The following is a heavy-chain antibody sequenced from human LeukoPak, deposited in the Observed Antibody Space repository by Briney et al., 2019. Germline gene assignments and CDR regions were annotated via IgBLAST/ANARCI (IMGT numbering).Heavy chain of an antibody. CDR3: ARGGQLNWFDP. Sequence: NPSETLSLTCTVSGDSISSSYWSWIRQSPGKGLEWIGYISYSGSTSSNPSLRSRVTISVDTSKNQFSLRLTSVTAADTAMYYCARGGQLNWFDPWGQGTLVTVSS. CDR1: GDSISSSY. D-gene: IGHD5-18*01. V-gene: IGHV4-59*01. J-gene: IGHJ5*02. CDR2: ISYSGST.